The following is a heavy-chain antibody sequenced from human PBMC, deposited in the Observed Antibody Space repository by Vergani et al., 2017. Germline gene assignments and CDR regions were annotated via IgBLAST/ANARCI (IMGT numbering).Heavy chain of an antibody. D-gene: IGHD1-26*01. Sequence: EVQLVQSGAEVKKPGESLRISCKGSGYSFSTYWITWVRQMPGKRLECLGRIYHSDSDTRYSPSFQGQVTLSADKSISTAYLQWSSLKASDTAMYYCARRVDIVGATDCVDYWGQGTLVTVSS. V-gene: IGHV5-10-1*03. CDR1: GYSFSTYW. CDR2: IYHSDSDT. J-gene: IGHJ4*02. CDR3: ARRVDIVGATDCVDY.